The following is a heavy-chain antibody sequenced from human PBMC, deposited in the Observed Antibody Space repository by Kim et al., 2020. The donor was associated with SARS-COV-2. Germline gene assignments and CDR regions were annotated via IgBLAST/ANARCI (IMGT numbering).Heavy chain of an antibody. CDR3: ARLRGEELLGWFDP. Sequence: ADSVKGRFTISRDNSKNTLYLQMNSLRAEDTAVYYCARLRGEELLGWFDPWGQGTLVTVSS. J-gene: IGHJ5*02. V-gene: IGHV3-30*01. D-gene: IGHD1-26*01.